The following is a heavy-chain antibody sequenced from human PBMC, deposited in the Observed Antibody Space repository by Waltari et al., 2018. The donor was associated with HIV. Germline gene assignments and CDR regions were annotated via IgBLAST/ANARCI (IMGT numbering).Heavy chain of an antibody. V-gene: IGHV1-69*08. CDR3: ASARETMGVDFDF. Sequence: QVHLVQSGPAVRTPGSSVKVSCKASGGSFTSYSMHWVRQAPGQGLEWMGRVIPSSGTAMKAQKFQARVTISADKSTTTAYMELTSLRTEDTAVYYCASARETMGVDFDFWGQGTLVTVSS. D-gene: IGHD3-10*01. J-gene: IGHJ4*02. CDR1: GGSFTSYS. CDR2: VIPSSGTA.